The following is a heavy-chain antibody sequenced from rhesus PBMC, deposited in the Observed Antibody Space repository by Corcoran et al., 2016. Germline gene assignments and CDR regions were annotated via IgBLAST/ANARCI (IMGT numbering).Heavy chain of an antibody. CDR3: ARDHCSDSGCHNRFDV. Sequence: QVQLQESGPGLVKPSETLSLTCAVSGGSTSSSNRSSWIRHPPGHGLGWVGYSSGSSGSPDYNPSLKSRVTISKDTSKNQFSLKLSSVTAADTAVYYCARDHCSDSGCHNRFDVWGPGVLVTVSS. D-gene: IGHD2-33*01. J-gene: IGHJ5-1*01. V-gene: IGHV4S19*01. CDR2: SSGSSGSP. CDR1: GGSTSSSNR.